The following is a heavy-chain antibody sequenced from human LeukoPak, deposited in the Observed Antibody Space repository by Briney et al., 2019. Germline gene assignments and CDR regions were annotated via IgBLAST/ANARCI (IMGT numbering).Heavy chain of an antibody. CDR1: GFTFSDYS. Sequence: GGSLRLSCAASGFTFSDYSMNWVRQAPGKGLEWVSSISSSSSYIYYADSVKGRFTISRDNAKNSLYLQMNSLRAEDTAVYYCARDYYGSEVEAFDIWGQGTMVTVSS. CDR3: ARDYYGSEVEAFDI. J-gene: IGHJ3*02. CDR2: ISSSSSYI. D-gene: IGHD3-10*01. V-gene: IGHV3-21*01.